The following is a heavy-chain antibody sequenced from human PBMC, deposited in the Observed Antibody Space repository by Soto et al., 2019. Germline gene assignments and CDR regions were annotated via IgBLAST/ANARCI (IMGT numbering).Heavy chain of an antibody. Sequence: EVQLLESGGGLVQPGGSLRLSCAASGLMFSDYAMSWVRQAPGKGLEWFSAITGSGDNTYHADSVKGRFTISRDNSKDTLYLQMNSLRDEDTAVYYCAKGSRRARPYYFDYWGQGTLVTVSS. CDR2: ITGSGDNT. CDR3: AKGSRRARPYYFDY. CDR1: GLMFSDYA. J-gene: IGHJ4*01. D-gene: IGHD1-1*01. V-gene: IGHV3-23*01.